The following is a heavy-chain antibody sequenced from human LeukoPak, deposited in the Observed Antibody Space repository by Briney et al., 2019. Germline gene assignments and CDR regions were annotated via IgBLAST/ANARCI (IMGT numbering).Heavy chain of an antibody. Sequence: SETLSLTCAVYGGSFSGYYWSWIRPPPGKGLEWIAYIDYRGSTTYNPSLRSRVTISVDTSRNQFSLKLSSVTAADTAVYYCARSRSGYSYDHAAFEIWGQGTMVTVSS. CDR3: ARSRSGYSYDHAAFEI. D-gene: IGHD5-18*01. CDR2: IDYRGST. J-gene: IGHJ3*02. CDR1: GGSFSGYY. V-gene: IGHV4-59*01.